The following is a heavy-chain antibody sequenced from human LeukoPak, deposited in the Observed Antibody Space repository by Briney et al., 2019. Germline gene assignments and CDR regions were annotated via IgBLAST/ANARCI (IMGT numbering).Heavy chain of an antibody. CDR3: ARDVWTYYDSWSGYSDF. D-gene: IGHD3-3*01. CDR1: GFIFSNYW. V-gene: IGHV3-7*05. J-gene: IGHJ4*02. Sequence: GGSLRLSCATSGFIFSNYWMSWVRQAPGKGLEWVANIKQDGSNKYYVDSVKGRFTISRDNAKNSLYLQMNSLRAEDTAIYFCARDVWTYYDSWSGYSDFWGQGTLVTVSS. CDR2: IKQDGSNK.